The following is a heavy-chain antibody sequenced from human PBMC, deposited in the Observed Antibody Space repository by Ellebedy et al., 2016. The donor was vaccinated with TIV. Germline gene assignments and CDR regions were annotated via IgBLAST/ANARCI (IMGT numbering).Heavy chain of an antibody. CDR1: GFTFSPYS. Sequence: GESLKISCAASGFTFSPYSVNWVRQAQGKGLEWDSYISSTSGNIYYADYVMGGFTIARDNAKNSLYLHMNSLRDEDTAVYYCARDENYVAEVLDYWGQGTLVTVSS. J-gene: IGHJ4*02. D-gene: IGHD1-7*01. CDR2: ISSTSGNI. V-gene: IGHV3-48*02. CDR3: ARDENYVAEVLDY.